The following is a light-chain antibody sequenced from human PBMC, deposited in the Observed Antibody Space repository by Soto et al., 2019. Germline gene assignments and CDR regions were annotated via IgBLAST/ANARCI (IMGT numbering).Light chain of an antibody. Sequence: QSALTQPASVSGSPGQSVTISCTGTSSDVGRYNYVSWYQHHTGKAPKLIIYGVTTRPSGVSSRFSGSKSGNTASLTISGLQTDDEADYFCASYTTINTLVLFGGGTKLTVL. CDR1: SSDVGRYNY. V-gene: IGLV2-14*01. CDR3: ASYTTINTLVL. J-gene: IGLJ2*01. CDR2: GVT.